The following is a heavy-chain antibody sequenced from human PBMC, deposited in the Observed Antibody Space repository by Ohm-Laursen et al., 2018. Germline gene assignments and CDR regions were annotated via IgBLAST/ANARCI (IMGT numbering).Heavy chain of an antibody. CDR3: ARDYDSSGHFDY. CDR1: GYTFTGYY. V-gene: IGHV1-2*02. J-gene: IGHJ4*02. D-gene: IGHD3-22*01. CDR2: INPNSGGT. Sequence: SVKVSCKASGYTFTGYYMHWVRQAPGQGLEWMGWINPNSGGTNYAQKFQGRVTMTRDTSISTAYMELSRLRSDDTAVYYCARDYDSSGHFDYWGQGTLVTVSS.